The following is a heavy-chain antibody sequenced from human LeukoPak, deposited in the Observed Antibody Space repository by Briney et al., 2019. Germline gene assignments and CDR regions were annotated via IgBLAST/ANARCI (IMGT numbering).Heavy chain of an antibody. D-gene: IGHD3-9*01. Sequence: GESLKISCNASGYSFTSYWIGWVRQMPGKGLEGMGIIYPADCDTRYSPSFQGQVTISADKSISTAYMQWSSLKVSDTAMYYCARLTYDVLTGTPSSVRKNWFDSWAQGTLVTVSS. CDR3: ARLTYDVLTGTPSSVRKNWFDS. CDR2: IYPADCDT. J-gene: IGHJ5*01. V-gene: IGHV5-51*01. CDR1: GYSFTSYW.